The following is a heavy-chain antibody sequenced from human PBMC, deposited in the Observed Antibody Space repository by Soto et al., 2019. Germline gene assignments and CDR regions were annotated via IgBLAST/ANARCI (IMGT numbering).Heavy chain of an antibody. Sequence: QPGGSLRLSCAASGFTFSSYAMNWVRQAPGKGLGWLSTITGSGGDTYYADWVRGRFTVSRDSSKNTLYLQMKSLRAEDTDIYYCARTIAGGTLHAFDIWGQGTMVTVSS. CDR2: ITGSGGDT. V-gene: IGHV3-23*01. CDR1: GFTFSSYA. CDR3: ARTIAGGTLHAFDI. D-gene: IGHD1-26*01. J-gene: IGHJ3*02.